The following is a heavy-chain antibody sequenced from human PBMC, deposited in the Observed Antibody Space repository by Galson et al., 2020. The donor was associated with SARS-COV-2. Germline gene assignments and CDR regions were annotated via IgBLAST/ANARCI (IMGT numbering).Heavy chain of an antibody. D-gene: IGHD2-8*02. CDR1: GGSISSGDYY. J-gene: IGHJ6*02. CDR3: ARAGGIGPSYGVDV. CDR2: IYYSGST. V-gene: IGHV4-30-4*01. Sequence: SETLSLTCTVSGGSISSGDYYWSWIRQPPGKGLEWIGYIYYSGSTYYNPSLKSRVTISVDTSKNQFSLKLSSVTAADTAVYYCARAGGIGPSYGVDVWGQGATVTVSS.